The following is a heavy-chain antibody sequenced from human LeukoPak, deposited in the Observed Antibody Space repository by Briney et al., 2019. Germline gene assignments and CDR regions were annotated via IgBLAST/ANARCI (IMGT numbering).Heavy chain of an antibody. D-gene: IGHD6-13*01. V-gene: IGHV3-66*01. Sequence: GALRLSYAASGFTVSSNYMSWVRQAPGKGLEWVSVIYGGSRTLYSDSVKGRFTISRDISKNTVYLQMSNLRAEDMAVYYCARDRVSSWYYFDYWGQGTLVTVSS. CDR2: IYGGSRT. J-gene: IGHJ4*02. CDR1: GFTVSSNY. CDR3: ARDRVSSWYYFDY.